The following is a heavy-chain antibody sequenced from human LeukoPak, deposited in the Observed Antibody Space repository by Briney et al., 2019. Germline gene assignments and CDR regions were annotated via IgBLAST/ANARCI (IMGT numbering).Heavy chain of an antibody. D-gene: IGHD2-21*02. CDR2: IKEDGSEK. CDR1: GFTFSSYW. V-gene: IGHV3-7*02. CDR3: ARHRGGVDYLDGNYYYGMDV. Sequence: PGGSLRLSCAASGFTFSSYWMSWVRQAPGKGLEWVANIKEDGSEKYYVDSVKGRFTISRDNAKNSLYLQMNSLRAEDTAVYYCARHRGGVDYLDGNYYYGMDVWGQGTTVTVSS. J-gene: IGHJ6*02.